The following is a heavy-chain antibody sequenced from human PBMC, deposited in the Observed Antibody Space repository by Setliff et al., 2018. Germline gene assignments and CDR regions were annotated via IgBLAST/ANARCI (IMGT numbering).Heavy chain of an antibody. CDR1: GDSIGRGGYY. D-gene: IGHD7-27*01. CDR3: ARALILGWPRDYWYFDL. J-gene: IGHJ2*01. CDR2: IYYSGST. V-gene: IGHV4-31*03. Sequence: SETLSLTCSVSGDSIGRGGYYWSWIRQQPGKGLEWIASIYYSGSTYYNPSLKSRLRVSMDSSKNQFYLDLSSVTAADTAVYYCARALILGWPRDYWYFDLWGRGTLVTVSS.